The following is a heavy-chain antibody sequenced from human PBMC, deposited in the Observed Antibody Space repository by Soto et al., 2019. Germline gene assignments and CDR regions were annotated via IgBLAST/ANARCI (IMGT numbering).Heavy chain of an antibody. CDR1: EFAFSTYG. Sequence: GGSLRLSCVASEFAFSTYGMSWVRQAPGQGLEWVSGINAGGRGAYYADSVKGRFIISRDNSKNTLFLRMNSLRAEDTAVYYCAKDRGCSSATCYQADWGRGTLVTVSS. CDR3: AKDRGCSSATCYQAD. CDR2: INAGGRGA. D-gene: IGHD2-2*01. J-gene: IGHJ4*02. V-gene: IGHV3-23*01.